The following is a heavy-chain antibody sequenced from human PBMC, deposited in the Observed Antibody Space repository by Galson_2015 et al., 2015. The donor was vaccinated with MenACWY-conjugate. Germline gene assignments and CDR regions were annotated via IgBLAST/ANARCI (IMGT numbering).Heavy chain of an antibody. Sequence: SLRLSCAASGFAFTNYGMHWVRQAPGKGLEWVAFTLYDGNNRYYADSAKGRFTISKDFSENTLHLQMNSLRAEDTAVYFCAKGGNPTREIDYWGQGTLVTVSS. J-gene: IGHJ4*02. CDR1: GFAFTNYG. D-gene: IGHD4-23*01. CDR2: TLYDGNNR. V-gene: IGHV3-30*02. CDR3: AKGGNPTREIDY.